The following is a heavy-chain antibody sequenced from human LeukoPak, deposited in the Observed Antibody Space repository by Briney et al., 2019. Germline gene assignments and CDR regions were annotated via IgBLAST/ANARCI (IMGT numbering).Heavy chain of an antibody. Sequence: GSSVKVSCKASGGTFSSYAISWARQAPGQGLEWMGGIIPIFGTANYAQKFQGRVTITTDESTSTAYMELSSLRSEDTAVYYCASSGCGSSGWAPFDYWGQRTLVTVSS. J-gene: IGHJ4*02. CDR2: IIPIFGTA. V-gene: IGHV1-69*05. CDR1: GGTFSSYA. D-gene: IGHD6-19*01. CDR3: ASSGCGSSGWAPFDY.